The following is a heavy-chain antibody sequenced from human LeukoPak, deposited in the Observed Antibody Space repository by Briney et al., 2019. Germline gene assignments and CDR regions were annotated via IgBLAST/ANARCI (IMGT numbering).Heavy chain of an antibody. D-gene: IGHD5-12*01. CDR1: GFTFSSYA. J-gene: IGHJ4*02. V-gene: IGHV3-23*01. Sequence: GGSLRLSCAASGFTFSSYAMSGVRQAPGEGLEWISSISNSGGRTFYTDSVKGRFTISRDNSKITLYLQMNSLRAEDTAVYYCAKSYNGYESKPDYWGQGTLVTVSS. CDR3: AKSYNGYESKPDY. CDR2: ISNSGGRT.